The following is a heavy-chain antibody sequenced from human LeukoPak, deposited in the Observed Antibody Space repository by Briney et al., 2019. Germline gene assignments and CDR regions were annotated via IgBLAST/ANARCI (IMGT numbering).Heavy chain of an antibody. D-gene: IGHD2-2*01. J-gene: IGHJ5*02. Sequence: PSETLSLTCTVSGGSISSSSYYWGWIRQPPGKGLEWIGSIYYSGSTYYNPSLKSRVTISVDTSKNQFSLKLSSVTAADTAVYYCARDPLSTSWLRNTFDPWGQGTLVTVSS. CDR2: IYYSGST. CDR3: ARDPLSTSWLRNTFDP. V-gene: IGHV4-39*07. CDR1: GGSISSSSYY.